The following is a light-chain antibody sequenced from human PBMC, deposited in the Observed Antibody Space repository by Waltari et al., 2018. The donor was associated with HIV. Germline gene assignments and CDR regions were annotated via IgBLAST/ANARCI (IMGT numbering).Light chain of an antibody. CDR3: SSFAGSNKL. CDR2: EVT. Sequence: QSALTQPPSASGSPGQSVNMSCTGATSAIHAYNFISWYQQYSGKAPKLIIFEVTKRPSGVPDRFSGSRSGNTASLIVSGLQAEDEAVYFCSSFAGSNKLFGGGTKLTVL. CDR1: TSAIHAYNF. J-gene: IGLJ2*01. V-gene: IGLV2-8*01.